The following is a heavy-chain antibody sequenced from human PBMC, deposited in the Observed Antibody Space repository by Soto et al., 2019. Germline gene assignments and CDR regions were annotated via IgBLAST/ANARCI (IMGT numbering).Heavy chain of an antibody. Sequence: QDPLVQSGAEVKKPGASVKVSCKASAHSVDSDGVTWVRQAPGQGLEWMGWINTRNGVIHYAQKFQDRVTMTADTPTRTAYMEVRSRRSDDAAVAYCARRGKPVWDAGGQGTRVIVSS. J-gene: IGHJ6*02. D-gene: IGHD3-16*01. CDR1: AHSVDSDG. CDR2: INTRNGVI. CDR3: ARRGKPVWDA. V-gene: IGHV1-18*01.